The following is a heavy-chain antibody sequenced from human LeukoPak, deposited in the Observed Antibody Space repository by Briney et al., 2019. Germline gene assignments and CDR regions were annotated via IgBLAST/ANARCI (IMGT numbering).Heavy chain of an antibody. CDR1: GFNLITYW. J-gene: IGHJ4*02. Sequence: GGSLRLSCAASGFNLITYWMSWVRQAPGKGLEWVSAISGSGGSTYYADSVKGRFTISRDNSKNTLYLQMNSLRAEDTAVYYCAKDQIQLWFTHDYWGQGTLVTVSS. CDR3: AKDQIQLWFTHDY. V-gene: IGHV3-23*01. D-gene: IGHD5-18*01. CDR2: ISGSGGST.